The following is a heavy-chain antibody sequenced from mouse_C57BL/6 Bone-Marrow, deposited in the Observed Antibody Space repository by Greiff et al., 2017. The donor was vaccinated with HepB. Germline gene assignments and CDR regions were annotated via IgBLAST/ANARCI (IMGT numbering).Heavy chain of an antibody. J-gene: IGHJ3*01. CDR1: GFSLTSYA. CDR2: IWTGGGT. D-gene: IGHD2-4*01. Sequence: VQLQESGPGLVAPSQSMSITCTVSGFSLTSYAISWVRQPPGKGLEWLGVIWTGGGTNYNSALKSRLSISKDNSKSQVFLKMNSLQTDDTARYYCARTIYYDYDGGFAYWGQGTLVTVSA. V-gene: IGHV2-9-1*01. CDR3: ARTIYYDYDGGFAY.